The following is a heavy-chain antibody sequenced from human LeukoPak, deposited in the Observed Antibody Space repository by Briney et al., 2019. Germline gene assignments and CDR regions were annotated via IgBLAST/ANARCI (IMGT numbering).Heavy chain of an antibody. Sequence: GESLKISCKGSEYSFTNYWIGWVRQTPGKGLEWMGFIYPGDSDTTYSPSFQGQVTISADKSISTAYLQWSSLKASDTAMYYCARRGGYNYGYFDYWGQGTQVTVFS. CDR2: IYPGDSDT. CDR1: EYSFTNYW. J-gene: IGHJ4*02. D-gene: IGHD5-18*01. CDR3: ARRGGYNYGYFDY. V-gene: IGHV5-51*01.